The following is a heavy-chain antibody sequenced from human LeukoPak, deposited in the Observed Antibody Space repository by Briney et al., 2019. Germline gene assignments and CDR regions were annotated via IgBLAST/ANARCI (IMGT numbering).Heavy chain of an antibody. V-gene: IGHV3-15*01. CDR3: TTAPSGYAYMNGWHLDY. CDR2: IKSKTDGETT. D-gene: IGHD5-18*01. Sequence: PGGSLRLSCAASGFTFNYAWMSWVRQAPGKGLEWVGRIKSKTDGETTDYAAPVKGRFTISRDDAKNTLYLQMNSLKTEDTALYYCTTAPSGYAYMNGWHLDYWGQGALVTVSS. CDR1: GFTFNYAW. J-gene: IGHJ4*02.